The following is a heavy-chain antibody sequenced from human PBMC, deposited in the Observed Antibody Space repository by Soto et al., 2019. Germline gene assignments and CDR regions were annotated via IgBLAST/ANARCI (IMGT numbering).Heavy chain of an antibody. D-gene: IGHD5-12*01. V-gene: IGHV1-69*08. Sequence: QVQLVQSGAEVKKPGSSVKVSCKASGGAFTNDIITWVRQAPGQGLEWMGRIIPLLDITNYEQKFQGRVTITADKSTNTAYMELNSLISEDTAVYYCARDSPIGSTFSGYDAIDYWGQGTLVTVSS. CDR1: GGAFTNDI. CDR3: ARDSPIGSTFSGYDAIDY. CDR2: IIPLLDIT. J-gene: IGHJ4*02.